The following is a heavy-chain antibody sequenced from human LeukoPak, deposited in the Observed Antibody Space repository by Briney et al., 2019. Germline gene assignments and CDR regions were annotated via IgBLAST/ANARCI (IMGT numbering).Heavy chain of an antibody. CDR1: GGSCSDYY. J-gene: IGHJ5*02. D-gene: IGHD2-2*01. CDR3: ARGSRYCSSTSCSNWFDP. V-gene: IGHV4-34*01. Sequence: SETLSLTCAVCGGSCSDYYWSWIRQPPGKGLEWIGEINHSGSTNYNPSLKSRVTISVDTSKNQFSLKLSSVTAADTAVYYCARGSRYCSSTSCSNWFDPWGQGTLVTVSS. CDR2: INHSGST.